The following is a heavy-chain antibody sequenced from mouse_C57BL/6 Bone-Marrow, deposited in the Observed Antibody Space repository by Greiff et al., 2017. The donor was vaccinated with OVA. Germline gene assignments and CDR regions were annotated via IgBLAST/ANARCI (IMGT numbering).Heavy chain of an antibody. D-gene: IGHD4-1*01. CDR3: ARRSELGLGREFAY. CDR1: GYTFTSYW. V-gene: IGHV1-55*01. CDR2: IYPGSGST. J-gene: IGHJ3*01. Sequence: QVQLQQPGAELVKPGASVKMSCKASGYTFTSYWITWVKQRPGQGLEWIGDIYPGSGSTNYNEKFKSKATLTVDTSSSTAYMQLSSLSSEDSAVYYCARRSELGLGREFAYWGQGTLVTVSA.